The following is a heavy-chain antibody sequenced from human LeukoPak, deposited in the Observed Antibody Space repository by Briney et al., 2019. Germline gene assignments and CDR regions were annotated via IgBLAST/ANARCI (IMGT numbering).Heavy chain of an antibody. J-gene: IGHJ4*02. V-gene: IGHV1-24*01. CDR1: GYTLTVLS. D-gene: IGHD3-22*01. CDR2: FDPEDGET. CDR3: ATDLSGYYDSSGSY. Sequence: ASVKVSCKVSGYTLTVLSMHCVPQAPGKGREWMGGFDPEDGETIYAQKFQGRVTMTEDTSTDTAYMEQSSLRSEDTAVYYCATDLSGYYDSSGSYWGQGTLVTVSS.